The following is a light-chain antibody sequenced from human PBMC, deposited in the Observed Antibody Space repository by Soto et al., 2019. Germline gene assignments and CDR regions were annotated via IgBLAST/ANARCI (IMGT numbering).Light chain of an antibody. CDR1: ELGNKY. J-gene: IGLJ3*02. Sequence: SYELTQPTSVSVSPGQTASITCSGDELGNKYACWYQQKPGQSPVLVIYQDTKRPSGIPERFSGSNSGNTATLTISGTQAMDEADYYCQAWDSSTVVFGGGTQLTVL. V-gene: IGLV3-1*01. CDR3: QAWDSSTVV. CDR2: QDT.